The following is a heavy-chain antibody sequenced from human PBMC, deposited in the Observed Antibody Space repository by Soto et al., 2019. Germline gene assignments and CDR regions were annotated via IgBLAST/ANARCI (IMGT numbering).Heavy chain of an antibody. Sequence: EALSLTGTVSGGCVSSGDYFWSWLRQSPGKRLEWIAYIYYSGITNYNPSLNSRATISVDTSKSQVSLTLTSMTAADAALFYCARSPKYYYYGFDVWGQGTAVTVSS. CDR1: GGCVSSGDYF. D-gene: IGHD6-6*01. CDR2: IYYSGIT. CDR3: ARSPKYYYYGFDV. V-gene: IGHV4-61*08. J-gene: IGHJ6*02.